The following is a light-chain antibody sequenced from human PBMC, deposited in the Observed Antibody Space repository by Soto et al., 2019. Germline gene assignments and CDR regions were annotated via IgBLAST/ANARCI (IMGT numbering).Light chain of an antibody. V-gene: IGKV3-15*01. CDR2: GAS. CDR3: QQYNNWPPYS. J-gene: IGKJ2*01. CDR1: QSVSSN. Sequence: IVITQSPTTLSVSPGERATLSCRASQSVSSNLAWYQQKPGQAPRLLIYGASTRATGIPARFSGSGSGTEFTLTISSLQSEDFAVYYCQQYNNWPPYSFGQGTKVDI.